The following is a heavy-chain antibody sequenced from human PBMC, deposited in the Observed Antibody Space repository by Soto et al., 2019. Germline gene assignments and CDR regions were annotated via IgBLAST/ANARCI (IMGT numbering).Heavy chain of an antibody. CDR3: ARGITGTVSYYYGMDV. V-gene: IGHV1-69*12. CDR1: GGTFSSYA. CDR2: IIPIFGTA. D-gene: IGHD1-20*01. J-gene: IGHJ6*02. Sequence: QVQLVQSGAEVKKPGSSVKVSCKASGGTFSSYAISWVRQAPGQGLEWMGGIIPIFGTADYAQKFQGRVTITADESTSTAYMELSSLGSEDRAGYYCARGITGTVSYYYGMDVWGQGTTVTVSS.